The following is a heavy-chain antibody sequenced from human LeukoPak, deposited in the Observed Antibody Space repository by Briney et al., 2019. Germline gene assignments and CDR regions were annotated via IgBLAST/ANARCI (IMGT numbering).Heavy chain of an antibody. CDR1: GGSISSGDYY. D-gene: IGHD2-15*01. CDR2: IHYSGST. J-gene: IGHJ5*02. CDR3: ARHVGHYCSGGSCYSANWFDP. V-gene: IGHV4-39*01. Sequence: SETLSLTCTVSGGSISSGDYYWSWIRQPPGKGLEWIGSIHYSGSTYYNPSLKSRVTISVDTSKNQFSLKLSSVTAADTAVYYCARHVGHYCSGGSCYSANWFDPWGQGTLVTVSS.